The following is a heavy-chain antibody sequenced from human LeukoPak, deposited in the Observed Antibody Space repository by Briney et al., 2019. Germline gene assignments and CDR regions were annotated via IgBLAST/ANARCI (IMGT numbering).Heavy chain of an antibody. Sequence: GGSLRLSCAASGFTFSRYWMSWVRQGQGKGLEWVATINQDGSGEYYVDSVKGRFTISRDNAKNSLYLQMNSLRAEDTAVYYCARGGKELNRFDPWGQGTLVTVSS. CDR2: INQDGSGE. CDR3: ARGGKELNRFDP. J-gene: IGHJ5*02. CDR1: GFTFSRYW. V-gene: IGHV3-7*01. D-gene: IGHD1-26*01.